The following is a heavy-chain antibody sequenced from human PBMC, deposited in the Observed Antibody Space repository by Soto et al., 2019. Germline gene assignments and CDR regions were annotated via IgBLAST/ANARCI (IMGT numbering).Heavy chain of an antibody. CDR2: ISFGATYT. J-gene: IGHJ6*02. D-gene: IGHD5-12*01. CDR1: GFNFGDYY. Sequence: QEQLVESGGGLVKPGGSLRLSCAASGFNFGDYYISWIRQVPGKGLEWLSYISFGATYTNYADSVKGRFTISRDNAQNSVSLQMDSLRPGDSAVYYCARLPRDFYGLDVWGQGATVTVSS. CDR3: ARLPRDFYGLDV. V-gene: IGHV3-11*05.